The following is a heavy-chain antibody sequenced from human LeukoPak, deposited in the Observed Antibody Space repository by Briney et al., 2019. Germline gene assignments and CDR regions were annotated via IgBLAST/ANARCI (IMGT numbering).Heavy chain of an antibody. Sequence: GGSLRLSCAASGFTFSSYWMHWVRQAPGKGLVWVSRINTDGSSTSYADSVKGRFTISRDNAKNTLYLQMNSLRAEDTAVYYCAKEGDSSSYYFDYWGQGTLVTVSS. J-gene: IGHJ4*02. CDR2: INTDGSST. V-gene: IGHV3-74*01. D-gene: IGHD6-6*01. CDR3: AKEGDSSSYYFDY. CDR1: GFTFSSYW.